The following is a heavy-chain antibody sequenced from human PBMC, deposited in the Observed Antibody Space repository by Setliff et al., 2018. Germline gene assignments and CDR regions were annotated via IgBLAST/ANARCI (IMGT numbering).Heavy chain of an antibody. CDR3: ERDSGSGFLDY. Sequence: GASVKVSCKASGYTFTSYGISWVRQAPGQGLEWMGWISAYNGNNIYAQNLHGRVTMTTDTSTSTAYMELRSLRSDDTAVYYCERDSGSGFLDYWGQGTLVTVS. V-gene: IGHV1-18*01. CDR1: GYTFTSYG. D-gene: IGHD3-10*01. J-gene: IGHJ4*02. CDR2: ISAYNGNN.